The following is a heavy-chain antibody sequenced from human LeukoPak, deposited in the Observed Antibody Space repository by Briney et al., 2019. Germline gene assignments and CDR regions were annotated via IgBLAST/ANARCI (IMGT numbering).Heavy chain of an antibody. CDR3: ARDPVNNDSSSWRNYYYYYGMDV. CDR2: IYYSGST. V-gene: IGHV4-31*03. Sequence: SETLSLTCTVSGGSISSGGYYWSWIRQHPGKGLEWIGYIYYSGSTYYNPSLKSRVTISVDTSKNQFSLKLSSVTAADTAVYYCARDPVNNDSSSWRNYYYYYGMDVWGQGTLVTVSS. CDR1: GGSISSGGYY. D-gene: IGHD6-13*01. J-gene: IGHJ6*02.